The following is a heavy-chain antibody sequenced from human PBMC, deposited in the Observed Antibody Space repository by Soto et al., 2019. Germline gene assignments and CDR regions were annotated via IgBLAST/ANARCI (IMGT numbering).Heavy chain of an antibody. Sequence: SETLSLTXAVYGGSFSGYYWSWIRQPPGKGLEWIGEINHSGSTNYNPSLKSRVTISVDTSKNQFSLKLSSVTAADTAVYYCARGNSSGWYGEASDWFDPWGQGTLVTVSS. V-gene: IGHV4-34*01. CDR2: INHSGST. D-gene: IGHD6-19*01. J-gene: IGHJ5*02. CDR1: GGSFSGYY. CDR3: ARGNSSGWYGEASDWFDP.